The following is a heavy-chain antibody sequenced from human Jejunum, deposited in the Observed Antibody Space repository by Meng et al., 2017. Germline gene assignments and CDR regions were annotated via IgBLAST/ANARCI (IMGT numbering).Heavy chain of an antibody. J-gene: IGHJ4*02. V-gene: IGHV4-4*02. CDR1: GGSVSTTDW. Sequence: VQLQGSGPGLVRPSGTLSLTWAVSGGSVSTTDWWSWVRQPPGKGLEWIGEISRSGRANYNPSLKGRVTISLDRSMNLFSLKLDSVTAADAAVYYCARDPRTNWASRFFDNWGQGTLVTVSS. CDR2: ISRSGRA. D-gene: IGHD1/OR15-1a*01. CDR3: ARDPRTNWASRFFDN.